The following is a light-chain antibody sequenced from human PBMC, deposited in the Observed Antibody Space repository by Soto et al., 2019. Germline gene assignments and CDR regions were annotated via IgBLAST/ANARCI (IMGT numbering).Light chain of an antibody. CDR2: GAS. CDR1: QSAHSK. Sequence: EILMTQSPATLSVSPGESATLSCRASQSAHSKLAWYQQKPGQAPRLLISGASTRATGIPARFSGSGSGTEFTITISSLPSEDFAVYLCQQYIDLPLTFGGGTKVDIK. J-gene: IGKJ4*01. CDR3: QQYIDLPLT. V-gene: IGKV3-15*01.